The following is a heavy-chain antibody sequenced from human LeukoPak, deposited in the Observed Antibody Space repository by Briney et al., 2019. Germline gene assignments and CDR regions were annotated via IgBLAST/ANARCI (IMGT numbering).Heavy chain of an antibody. CDR3: ARDLTGTFDY. Sequence: GGSLRLSCAASGFTFSSYSMNWVRQAPGKGLEWVSSISSSSSYIYYADSAKGRFTISRDNAKNSLYLQMNSLRAEDTAVYYCARDLTGTFDYWGQGTLVTVSS. J-gene: IGHJ4*02. V-gene: IGHV3-21*01. D-gene: IGHD1-14*01. CDR1: GFTFSSYS. CDR2: ISSSSSYI.